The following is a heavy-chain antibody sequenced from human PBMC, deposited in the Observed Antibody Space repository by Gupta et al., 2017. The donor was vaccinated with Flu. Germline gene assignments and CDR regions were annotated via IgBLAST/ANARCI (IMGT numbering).Heavy chain of an antibody. V-gene: IGHV3-33*01. D-gene: IGHD5-18*01. Sequence: QGQLVESGGDVVQPGKSLRLSCAASGFSFNKHGMHWVRQAPGKGLEWVAVIWYDGTKEYYVDAVKGRFTISRDNSRNTLYLQMNSLRVEDTAVYYCARDRTGYSYEGDAMNVWGQGTPVTVSS. J-gene: IGHJ6*02. CDR1: GFSFNKHG. CDR3: ARDRTGYSYEGDAMNV. CDR2: IWYDGTKE.